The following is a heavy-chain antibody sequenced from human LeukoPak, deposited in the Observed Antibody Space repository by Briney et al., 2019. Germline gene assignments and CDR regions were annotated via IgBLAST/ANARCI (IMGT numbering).Heavy chain of an antibody. CDR2: INPNNGGT. V-gene: IGHV1-2*02. J-gene: IGHJ4*02. Sequence: ASVKVSCKASGYTFTGYYMHWVRQAPGQGLEWMGWINPNNGGTNYAQKFQGRVTMTRDTSISTAYMELSRLRSDDTAVYYCARAVMAAAPVNDYWGQGTLVTVSS. CDR3: ARAVMAAAPVNDY. D-gene: IGHD6-13*01. CDR1: GYTFTGYY.